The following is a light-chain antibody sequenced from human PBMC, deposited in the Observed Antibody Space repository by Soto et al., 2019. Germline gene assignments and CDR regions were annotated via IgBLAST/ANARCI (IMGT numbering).Light chain of an antibody. CDR3: YSYAGNSIYV. CDR2: EVT. Sequence: QSVLTQPPSASGSPGQSVTISCTGTKNDIGVYDFVSWFQQHPGKVPKLMISEVTQRPSGVSDRFSGSKSGNTASLTISGLQAEDEADYYCYSYAGNSIYVFGTGTKV. CDR1: KNDIGVYDF. V-gene: IGLV2-8*01. J-gene: IGLJ1*01.